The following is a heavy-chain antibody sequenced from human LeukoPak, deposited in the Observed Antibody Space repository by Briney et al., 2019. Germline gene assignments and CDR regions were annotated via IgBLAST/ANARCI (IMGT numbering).Heavy chain of an antibody. J-gene: IGHJ3*02. Sequence: GGSLRLSCAASGFTFSSYSMNWVRQAPGKGLEWVSYISSSSSTIYYADSVKGRFTISRENAKNSLYLQMNSLRAEDTAVYYCARAPPGSFSFDIWGQGTMVTVSS. V-gene: IGHV3-48*01. D-gene: IGHD6-13*01. CDR3: ARAPPGSFSFDI. CDR1: GFTFSSYS. CDR2: ISSSSSTI.